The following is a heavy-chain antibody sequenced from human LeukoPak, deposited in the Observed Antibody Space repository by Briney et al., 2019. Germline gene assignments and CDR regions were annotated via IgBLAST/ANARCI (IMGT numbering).Heavy chain of an antibody. CDR2: IDQYGTYA. V-gene: IGHV3-74*01. CDR3: ATDDYRGLGY. CDR1: GITFSDYW. D-gene: IGHD4-11*01. Sequence: GGSLRLSCTTSGITFSDYWMHWVRQVPGQGLVWVSHIDQYGTYATYADSVRGRFAISRDNAKNTVYLQLNGLRAEDTAVYYCATDDYRGLGYWGRGTLVTVSS. J-gene: IGHJ4*02.